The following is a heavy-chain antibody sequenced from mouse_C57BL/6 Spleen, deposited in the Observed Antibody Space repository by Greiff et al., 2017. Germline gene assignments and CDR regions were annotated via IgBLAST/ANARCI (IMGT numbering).Heavy chain of an antibody. V-gene: IGHV1-15*01. CDR2: IDPETGGT. CDR3: TREGDYYSSRGGYFDV. D-gene: IGHD1-1*01. Sequence: VQLQQSGAELVRPGASVTLSCKASGYTFTDYEMHWVKQTPVHGLEWIGAIDPETGGTAYNQKFKGKAILTADKSSSTAYMELRRLTSEDSAVYYCTREGDYYSSRGGYFDVWGTGTTVTVSS. CDR1: GYTFTDYE. J-gene: IGHJ1*03.